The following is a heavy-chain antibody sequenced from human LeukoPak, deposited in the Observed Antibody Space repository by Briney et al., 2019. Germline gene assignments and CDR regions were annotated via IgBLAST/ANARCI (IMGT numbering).Heavy chain of an antibody. Sequence: SETLSLTCTVSGGSISSNYWSWIRQPPGKGLEWIGYIYYSGSTNYNPSLKSRVTISVDTSKNQFSLKLSSVTAADPAVYYCAREVSALFDPWGQGTLVTVSS. CDR2: IYYSGST. CDR1: GGSISSNY. CDR3: AREVSALFDP. V-gene: IGHV4-59*12. J-gene: IGHJ5*02.